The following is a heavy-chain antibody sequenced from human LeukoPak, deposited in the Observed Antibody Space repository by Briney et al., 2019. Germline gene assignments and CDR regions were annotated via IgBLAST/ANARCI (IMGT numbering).Heavy chain of an antibody. J-gene: IGHJ4*02. V-gene: IGHV1-46*01. CDR1: GYTFTSHY. D-gene: IGHD6-19*01. CDR2: VNPSGGST. Sequence: ASVKVSCKASGYTFTSHYIHWVRQAPGQGLEWMGTVNPSGGSTRYAQKFQGRVTMTRDKSTSTVYMELSSLRSEDTAVYYCAREGRAWLVYVYWGQGTLVTVSS. CDR3: AREGRAWLVYVY.